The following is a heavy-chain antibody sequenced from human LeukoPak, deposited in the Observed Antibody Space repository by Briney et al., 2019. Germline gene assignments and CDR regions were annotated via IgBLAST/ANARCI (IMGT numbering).Heavy chain of an antibody. CDR1: GFTFDDYA. CDR2: ISWNSGSI. D-gene: IGHD5-18*01. J-gene: IGHJ3*02. V-gene: IGHV3-9*01. Sequence: PGRSLRLSCAASGFTFDDYAMHWVRQAPGKGLEWVPGISWNSGSIGYADSVKGRFTISRDNAKNSLYLQMNSLRAEDTALYYCAKDIGAGDTAMVLDAFDIWGQGTMVTVSS. CDR3: AKDIGAGDTAMVLDAFDI.